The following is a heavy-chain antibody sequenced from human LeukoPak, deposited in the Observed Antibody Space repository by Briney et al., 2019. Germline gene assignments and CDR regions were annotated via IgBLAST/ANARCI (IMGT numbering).Heavy chain of an antibody. D-gene: IGHD3-9*01. V-gene: IGHV4-39*02. CDR2: VYYSGRA. CDR1: GSSVSTINSY. J-gene: IGHJ4*02. CDR3: ARLRKGRYFDYFFEY. Sequence: SETLSLTCTVSGSSVSTINSYWGWIRQPPGKGLEWIGNVYYSGRANYSPSLKSRVTMFVDTSKNRFSLKMTSVTAADTAVYFCARLRKGRYFDYFFEYWGQGTLVTVSS.